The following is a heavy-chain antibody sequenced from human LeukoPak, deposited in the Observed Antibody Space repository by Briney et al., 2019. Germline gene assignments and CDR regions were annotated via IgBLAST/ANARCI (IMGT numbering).Heavy chain of an antibody. CDR1: GYTFTSYD. CDR3: ARGGVVVPGGYYYYYYMDV. CDR2: MNPNSGNT. D-gene: IGHD2-2*01. Sequence: GASVTVSCKASGYTFTSYDINWVRQATGQGLEWMGWMNPNSGNTGYAQKFQGRVTITRNTSISTAYMELSSLRSEDTAVYYCARGGVVVPGGYYYYYYMDVWGKGTTVTVSS. V-gene: IGHV1-8*03. J-gene: IGHJ6*03.